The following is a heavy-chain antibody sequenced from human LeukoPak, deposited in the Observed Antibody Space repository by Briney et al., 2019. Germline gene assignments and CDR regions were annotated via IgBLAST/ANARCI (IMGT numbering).Heavy chain of an antibody. CDR1: GYTFTSYY. V-gene: IGHV1-46*01. J-gene: IGHJ4*02. CDR3: ARGRPGIAVAIIKD. Sequence: ASVKVSCKASGYTFTSYYMHWVRQAPGQGLEWMGIIIPRGLSTSYAQKFQGRVTMTRDRSTSTVYMELSSPRSEDTAVYYCARGRPGIAVAIIKDWGQGTLVTVSS. D-gene: IGHD6-19*01. CDR2: IIPRGLST.